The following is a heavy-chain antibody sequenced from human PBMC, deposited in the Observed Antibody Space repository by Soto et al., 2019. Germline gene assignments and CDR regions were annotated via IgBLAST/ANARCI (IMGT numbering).Heavy chain of an antibody. V-gene: IGHV3-21*01. CDR2: ISSSSSYI. Sequence: GGSLRLSCAASGFTFSSYSMNWVRQAPGKGLEWVSSISSSSSYIYYADSVKGRFTISRDNAKNSLYLQMNSLRAEDTAVYYCARDWGYYDSSGYYSSSQLDYWGQGTLVTVSS. D-gene: IGHD3-22*01. CDR1: GFTFSSYS. J-gene: IGHJ4*02. CDR3: ARDWGYYDSSGYYSSSQLDY.